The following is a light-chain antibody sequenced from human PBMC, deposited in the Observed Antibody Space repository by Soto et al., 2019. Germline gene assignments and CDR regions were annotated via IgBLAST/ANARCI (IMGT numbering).Light chain of an antibody. CDR2: DVS. J-gene: IGLJ1*01. V-gene: IGLV2-14*01. CDR1: SSDVGGYNY. CDR3: SSYTSSSTYV. Sequence: QSALTQPASVSGSPGQSITISCTGNSSDVGGYNYVSWYQQHPGKAPTLMIYDVSNRPSGVSNRFSGSKSGNTASLTISGLQAEDEADYYCSSYTSSSTYVFGTGTKLTVL.